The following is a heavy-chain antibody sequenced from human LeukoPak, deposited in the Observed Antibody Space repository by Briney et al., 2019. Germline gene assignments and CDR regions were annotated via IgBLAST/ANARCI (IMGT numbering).Heavy chain of an antibody. D-gene: IGHD3-10*01. V-gene: IGHV3-15*01. CDR2: IKRKSDGGQT. CDR1: GFTFRKAR. J-gene: IGHJ6*02. CDR3: TTDGITMVRGVMLYYYYYGIDV. Sequence: GGSLRLSCAASGFTFRKARMSSVRHAQRKGVEWDGRIKRKSDGGQTDYAGPVQGRFTKASDDPQTALELQKNSLKHEETAVYYSTTDGITMVRGVMLYYYYYGIDVWGQGTTVTVSS.